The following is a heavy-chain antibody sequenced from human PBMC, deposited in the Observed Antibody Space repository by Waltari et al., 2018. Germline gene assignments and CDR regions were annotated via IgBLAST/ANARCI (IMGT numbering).Heavy chain of an antibody. CDR2: IYKYGNT. D-gene: IGHD3-16*01. CDR3: TRDPAGGIDV. J-gene: IGHJ4*02. Sequence: QVQLQESGPGLVKPSETLSLTCKVTGDPINSGSYFWSWIRQPAGEGLEFIWLIYKYGNTIYNPSLTGRVTITMDMSRNQFSLRLKSVTAADTAVYYCTRDPAGGIDVWGQGTLVTVSS. V-gene: IGHV4-61*02. CDR1: GDPINSGSYF.